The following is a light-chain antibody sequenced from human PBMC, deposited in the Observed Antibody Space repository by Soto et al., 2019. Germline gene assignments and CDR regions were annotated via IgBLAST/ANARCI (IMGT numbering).Light chain of an antibody. CDR3: HQYGSSPRT. J-gene: IGKJ2*01. CDR1: QSVSSSY. Sequence: EIELTQSPGTLSLSPGERATLSCRASQSVSSSYLAWYQQRPGQAPRLLIYGASSRATGIPDRFSGSGSGTDFTLTISRLEPEDFAVYYCHQYGSSPRTFGQGTKLEIK. CDR2: GAS. V-gene: IGKV3-20*01.